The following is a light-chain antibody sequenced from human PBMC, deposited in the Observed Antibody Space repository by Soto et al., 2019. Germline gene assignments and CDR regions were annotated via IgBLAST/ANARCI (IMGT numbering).Light chain of an antibody. CDR3: QQYDSVPIT. Sequence: DIVITQTQLSLSVTPGQPASISCKSSHSLRSGHGKTYLYWYLQKPGQPPKLLIYWASTRKSGVPDRFSGSGSGTDFTLTITSLQAEDVAVYYCQQYDSVPITFGQGTRLEIK. J-gene: IGKJ5*01. CDR1: HSLRSGHGKTY. CDR2: WAS. V-gene: IGKV2D-29*01.